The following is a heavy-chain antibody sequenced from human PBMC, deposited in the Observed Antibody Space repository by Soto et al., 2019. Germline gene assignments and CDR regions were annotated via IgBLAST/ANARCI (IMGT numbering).Heavy chain of an antibody. V-gene: IGHV3-30*18. J-gene: IGHJ6*02. CDR3: AKDLRRAFYGTDV. CDR1: GFTFSSYG. CDR2: LSYDGSNE. D-gene: IGHD3-9*01. Sequence: QVPLVESGGGVVQPGTSLRLSCAASGFTFSSYGMHWVRQAPGKGLEWVTLLSYDGSNEYYADSVKGRFTISRDNSKNTLYLQMNSLRTEDTAVYYCAKDLRRAFYGTDVWGQGTTVTVSS.